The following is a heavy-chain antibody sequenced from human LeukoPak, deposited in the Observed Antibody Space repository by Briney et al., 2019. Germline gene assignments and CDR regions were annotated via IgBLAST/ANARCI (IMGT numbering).Heavy chain of an antibody. Sequence: SVKVSXKASGGTFSSYAISWVRQAPGQGLEWMGRIIPIFGTANYAQKFQGRVTITTDESTSTAYMELSSLRSEDTAVYYCAGDPMVRGVNSDYWGQGTLVTVSS. V-gene: IGHV1-69*05. CDR1: GGTFSSYA. CDR2: IIPIFGTA. CDR3: AGDPMVRGVNSDY. D-gene: IGHD3-10*01. J-gene: IGHJ4*02.